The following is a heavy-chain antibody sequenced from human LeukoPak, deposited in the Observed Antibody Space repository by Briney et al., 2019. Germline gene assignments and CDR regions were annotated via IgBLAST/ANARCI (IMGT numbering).Heavy chain of an antibody. CDR2: ISSSGSNI. V-gene: IGHV3-48*03. CDR3: AELGITMIGGV. J-gene: IGHJ6*04. D-gene: IGHD3-10*02. Sequence: GGSLRLSCAASGFTFSSYEMSWVRQAPGKGLEWVSYISSSGSNIYYADSVKGRFTISRDNAKNSLYLQMNSLRAEDTAVYYCAELGITMIGGVWGKGTTVTIPS. CDR1: GFTFSSYE.